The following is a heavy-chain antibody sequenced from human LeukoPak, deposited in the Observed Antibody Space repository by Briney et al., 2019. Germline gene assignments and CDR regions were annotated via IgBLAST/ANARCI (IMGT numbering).Heavy chain of an antibody. Sequence: ASVKVSCKASGYTFTSYCISWVRQATGQGLEWMGWISAYNGNTNYAKKLHGRVTMTTDNSTSTAYMELRSLRHDDTAVYYCVRDVVVVPATHGIFDYWGQDTLDTVSS. D-gene: IGHD2-2*01. CDR2: ISAYNGNT. V-gene: IGHV1-18*01. CDR3: VRDVVVVPATHGIFDY. CDR1: GYTFTSYC. J-gene: IGHJ4*02.